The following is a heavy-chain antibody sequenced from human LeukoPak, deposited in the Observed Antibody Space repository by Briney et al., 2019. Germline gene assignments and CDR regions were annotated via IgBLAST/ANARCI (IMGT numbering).Heavy chain of an antibody. CDR1: GYSFTSYW. CDR2: IDPGDSDT. CDR3: ARPGIASSGSYVPYYGLDV. V-gene: IGHV5-51*01. Sequence: GESLKISCKGSGYSFTSYWLGWVRQMPGKGLERMGIIDPGDSDTRYSPSFQGQVTISADKSISTVYLQWNSLKALDTAIYYCARPGIASSGSYVPYYGLDVWGQGTTVTVSS. J-gene: IGHJ6*02. D-gene: IGHD3-10*01.